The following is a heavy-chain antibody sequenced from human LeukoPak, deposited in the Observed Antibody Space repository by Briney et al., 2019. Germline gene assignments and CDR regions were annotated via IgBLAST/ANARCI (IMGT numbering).Heavy chain of an antibody. CDR1: GFTFSSYE. Sequence: GGSLRLSCAASGFTFSSYEMNWVRQAPGKGLEWVSYISSSGSTIYYADSVKGRFTISRDNAKNSLYLQMNSLRAEDTAVYYCARESDYSDYWGQGTLVTVSS. CDR3: ARESDYSDY. CDR2: ISSSGSTI. V-gene: IGHV3-48*03. J-gene: IGHJ4*02.